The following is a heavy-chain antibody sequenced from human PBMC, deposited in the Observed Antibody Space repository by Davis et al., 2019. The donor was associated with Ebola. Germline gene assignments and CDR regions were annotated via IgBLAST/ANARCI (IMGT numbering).Heavy chain of an antibody. Sequence: GGSLRLSCAASGFTFSDYYMSWIRQAPGKGLEWLSYISNRDGTIFYADSVKGRFTISRDNAKNSLYLQMNSLRAEDTALYYCARGAVTHVNTGRYYTPNYWGQGTLVAVSS. V-gene: IGHV3-11*04. J-gene: IGHJ4*02. D-gene: IGHD1-26*01. CDR3: ARGAVTHVNTGRYYTPNY. CDR1: GFTFSDYY. CDR2: ISNRDGTI.